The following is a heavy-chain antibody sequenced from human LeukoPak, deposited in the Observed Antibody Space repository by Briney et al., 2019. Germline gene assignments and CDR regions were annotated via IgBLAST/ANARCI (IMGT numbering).Heavy chain of an antibody. Sequence: ASVKVSCKASGYTFTSYYIHWVRQAPGQGLEWMGLINPSGGSTNYAQKFQGRVTMTRDTSTSTVYMELSSLRSEDTAVYYCAKGRGWEASYYYYYMDVWGKGTTVTISS. CDR3: AKGRGWEASYYYYYMDV. V-gene: IGHV1-46*01. D-gene: IGHD1-26*01. CDR2: INPSGGST. J-gene: IGHJ6*03. CDR1: GYTFTSYY.